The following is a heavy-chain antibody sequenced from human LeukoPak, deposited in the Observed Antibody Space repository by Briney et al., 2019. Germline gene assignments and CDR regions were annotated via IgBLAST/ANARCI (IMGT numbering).Heavy chain of an antibody. J-gene: IGHJ4*02. V-gene: IGHV1-2*02. CDR2: INPKIGGT. Sequence: ASVKVSCKASGYTFTDYYIHWVRQAPGQGLEWMGWINPKIGGTNYSQRFEGRVSMTSDTSISTAYMELRGVRPDDTAVYYCARDSSRRPQNYEISTSFSTDYWGQGTLVTVS. CDR1: GYTFTDYY. CDR3: ARDSSRRPQNYEISTSFSTDY. D-gene: IGHD3-9*01.